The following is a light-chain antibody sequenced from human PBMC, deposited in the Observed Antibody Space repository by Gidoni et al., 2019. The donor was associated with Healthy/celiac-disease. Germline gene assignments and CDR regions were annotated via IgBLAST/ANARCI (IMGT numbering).Light chain of an antibody. Sequence: DLQITQSPSTLSASVGDRVTITCRASQSISSWLAWYQQKPGKAPKLLIYKASSLESGVPSRFSGSGSGTEFTLTISSLQPDDVATYYCQQYNSYSPPLTFXGXTKVEIK. CDR2: KAS. CDR3: QQYNSYSPPLT. V-gene: IGKV1-5*03. CDR1: QSISSW. J-gene: IGKJ4*01.